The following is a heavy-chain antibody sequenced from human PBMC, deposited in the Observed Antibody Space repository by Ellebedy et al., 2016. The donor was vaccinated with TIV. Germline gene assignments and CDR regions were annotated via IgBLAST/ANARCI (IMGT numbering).Heavy chain of an antibody. Sequence: GESLKISCAASGFTFSIYNMNWVRQAPGKGLEWVSSISSTGYYIYDADSVRGRFTISRDNAKSSLFLQMNSLRAEDTAVYYCARDSGPSGSPNAFDVWGHGTLITVSS. CDR3: ARDSGPSGSPNAFDV. CDR2: ISSTGYYI. CDR1: GFTFSIYN. D-gene: IGHD1-26*01. J-gene: IGHJ3*01. V-gene: IGHV3-21*01.